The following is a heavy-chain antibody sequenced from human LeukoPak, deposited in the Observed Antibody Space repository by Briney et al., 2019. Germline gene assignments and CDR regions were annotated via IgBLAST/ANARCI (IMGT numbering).Heavy chain of an antibody. CDR1: EFTFGDYD. V-gene: IGHV3-23*01. J-gene: IGHJ4*02. D-gene: IGHD3-10*01. CDR3: AKGPSFGSWRALDY. CDR2: ISGDGLGT. Sequence: GGSLTLSCAASEFTFGDYDMSWVRQTLGKGLEWVSSISGDGLGTWYADSVRGRFTISRDKPRNTLYLQLNSLRVDDTAVYYCAKGPSFGSWRALDYWGQGSLVTVSS.